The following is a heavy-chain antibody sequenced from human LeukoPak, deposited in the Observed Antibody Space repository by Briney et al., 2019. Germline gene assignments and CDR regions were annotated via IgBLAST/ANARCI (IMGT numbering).Heavy chain of an antibody. J-gene: IGHJ4*02. CDR1: GGTFSSYA. Sequence: SVKVSCKASGGTFSSYAISWVRQAPGQGLEWMGGIIPIFGTANYAQKFQGRVTITADESTSTAYMELSSLRSEDTAVYYCARDASPYYYDSSGYPGRFDYWGQGTLVTVPS. CDR2: IIPIFGTA. CDR3: ARDASPYYYDSSGYPGRFDY. V-gene: IGHV1-69*01. D-gene: IGHD3-22*01.